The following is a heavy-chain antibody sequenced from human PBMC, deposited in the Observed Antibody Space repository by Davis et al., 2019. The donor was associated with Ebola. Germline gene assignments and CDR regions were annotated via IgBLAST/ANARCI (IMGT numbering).Heavy chain of an antibody. CDR2: IIPIFGTA. J-gene: IGHJ6*02. Sequence: AASVKVSCKASGGTFSSYAISWVRQAPGQGLEWMGGIIPIFGTANYAQKFQGRVTITADESTSTAYMELSSLRSEDTAVYYCASCSGGSCDPYYYYGMDVWGQGTTVTVSS. V-gene: IGHV1-69*13. CDR1: GGTFSSYA. CDR3: ASCSGGSCDPYYYYGMDV. D-gene: IGHD2-15*01.